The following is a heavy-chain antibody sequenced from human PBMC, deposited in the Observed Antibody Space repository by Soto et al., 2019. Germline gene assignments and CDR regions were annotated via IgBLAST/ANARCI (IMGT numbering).Heavy chain of an antibody. CDR1: GGSISSYY. CDR2: IYYSGST. V-gene: IGHV4-59*01. D-gene: IGHD6-13*01. J-gene: IGHJ3*02. Sequence: QVQLQESGPGLVKPSETLSLTCTVSGGSISSYYWSWIRQPPGKGLEWIGYIYYSGSTNYNPSLKSRVTISVDASKNQFSPKLSSVTAADTAVYYCAREGYSSSLDAWGAFDIWGQGTMVTVSS. CDR3: AREGYSSSLDAWGAFDI.